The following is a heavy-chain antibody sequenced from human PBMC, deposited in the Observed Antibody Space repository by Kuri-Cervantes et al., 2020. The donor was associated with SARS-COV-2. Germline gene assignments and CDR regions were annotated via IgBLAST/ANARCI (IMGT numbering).Heavy chain of an antibody. D-gene: IGHD3-22*01. CDR1: GFTFSSYA. V-gene: IGHV3-30-3*01. J-gene: IGHJ6*02. CDR3: ARETYYYDSSGYYYLYGMDV. CDR2: ISYDGSNK. Sequence: GESLKISCAASGFTFSSYAMHWVRQAPGKGLEWVAVISYDGSNKYYADSVKGRFTISRDNSKNTLYLQMNSLRAEDTAVYYCARETYYYDSSGYYYLYGMDVWGQGTTVTVSS.